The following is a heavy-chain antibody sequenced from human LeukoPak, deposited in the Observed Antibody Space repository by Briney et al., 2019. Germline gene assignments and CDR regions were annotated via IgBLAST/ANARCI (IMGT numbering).Heavy chain of an antibody. CDR3: ARSPTRSLRVGEFDF. D-gene: IGHD1-26*01. J-gene: IGHJ4*02. Sequence: AGGSLRLSCAAPGLTFSSYAMSWVRQAPGKGLEWVAAISGSGGSTKYADSVKGRFAISRDNSKDTLYLQMNSLRAGDTAVYYCARSPTRSLRVGEFDFWGQGTLVTVSS. V-gene: IGHV3-23*01. CDR1: GLTFSSYA. CDR2: ISGSGGST.